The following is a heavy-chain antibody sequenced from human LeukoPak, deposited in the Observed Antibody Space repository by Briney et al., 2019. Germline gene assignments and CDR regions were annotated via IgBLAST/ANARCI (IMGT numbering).Heavy chain of an antibody. Sequence: PGGSLRLSCAASGFTFSSYSMNWVRQAPGKGLEWVSSITNSSSYKYYADSVKGRFTISRDNAKNSLYLQMNSLRAEETAVYYCAREHYCWVGEANWFDPWGQGNQVTVSS. CDR3: AREHYCWVGEANWFDP. CDR2: ITNSSSYK. CDR1: GFTFSSYS. J-gene: IGHJ5*02. V-gene: IGHV3-21*01. D-gene: IGHD3-3*02.